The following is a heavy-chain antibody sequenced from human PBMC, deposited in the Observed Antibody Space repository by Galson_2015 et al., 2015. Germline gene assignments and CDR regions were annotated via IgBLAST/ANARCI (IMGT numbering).Heavy chain of an antibody. D-gene: IGHD5-12*01. Sequence: SLRLSCAASGFTFSSYGMHWVRQAPGKGLEWVAVIWYDGSNKYYADSVKGRFTISRDNSKNTLYLQMNSLRAEDTAVYYCARAPYSGYGTFDYWGQGTLVTVPS. CDR1: GFTFSSYG. V-gene: IGHV3-33*01. CDR3: ARAPYSGYGTFDY. CDR2: IWYDGSNK. J-gene: IGHJ4*02.